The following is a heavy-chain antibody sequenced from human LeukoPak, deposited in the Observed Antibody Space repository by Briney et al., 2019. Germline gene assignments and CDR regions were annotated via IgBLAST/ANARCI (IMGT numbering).Heavy chain of an antibody. CDR1: GFTFSSYG. CDR3: AKPSLVGAPYYFDY. Sequence: GGSLRLSXAASGFTFSSYGMHWVRQAPGKGLEWVAFIRYDGSNKYYADSVKGRFTISRDNSKNTLYLQMNSLRAEDTAVYYCAKPSLVGAPYYFDYWGQGTLVTVSS. CDR2: IRYDGSNK. J-gene: IGHJ4*02. D-gene: IGHD1-26*01. V-gene: IGHV3-30*02.